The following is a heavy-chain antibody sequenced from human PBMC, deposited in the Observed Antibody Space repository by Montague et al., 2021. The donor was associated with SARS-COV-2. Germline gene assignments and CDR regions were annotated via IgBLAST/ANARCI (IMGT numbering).Heavy chain of an antibody. V-gene: IGHV4-31*03. J-gene: IGHJ4*02. CDR3: ARAETIFCVVITSFDS. D-gene: IGHD3-3*01. Sequence: TLSLTCSVSSGSISSGGYYWSWIRQHPGKGLEWIGYIYYSGSTYYNPSLKSRVTISVDTSKNQFSLKLSSVTAADTAVYYCARAETIFCVVITSFDSWGKGTLVTVS. CDR2: IYYSGST. CDR1: SGSISSGGYY.